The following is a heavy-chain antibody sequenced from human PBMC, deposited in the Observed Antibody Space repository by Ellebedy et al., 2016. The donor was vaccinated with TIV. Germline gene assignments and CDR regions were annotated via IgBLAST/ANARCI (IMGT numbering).Heavy chain of an antibody. J-gene: IGHJ4*02. CDR1: GYTFTSYG. V-gene: IGHV1-69*04. CDR3: ARDGEGANPLGGY. D-gene: IGHD1-26*01. CDR2: IIPILGIA. Sequence: AASVKVSCKASGYTFTSYGISWVRQPPGQGLAWMGRIIPILGIANYAQKFQGRVTITADKSTSTAYMELTSLRSEDTAVYYCARDGEGANPLGGYWGQGTLVTVSS.